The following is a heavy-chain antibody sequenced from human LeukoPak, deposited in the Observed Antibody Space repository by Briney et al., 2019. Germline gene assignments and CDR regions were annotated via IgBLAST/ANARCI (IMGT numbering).Heavy chain of an antibody. CDR2: INPNSGGT. D-gene: IGHD6-19*01. V-gene: IGHV1-2*02. CDR1: GYAFTGYY. Sequence: ASVKVSCKASGYAFTGYYIHWVRQAPGQGLEWMGWINPNSGGTKYAQKFQGRATMTRDTSITTAYMGLSRLRSDDTAVYYCAKGRVVAGSKSLTYHWFDPWGQGTLVTVSS. J-gene: IGHJ5*02. CDR3: AKGRVVAGSKSLTYHWFDP.